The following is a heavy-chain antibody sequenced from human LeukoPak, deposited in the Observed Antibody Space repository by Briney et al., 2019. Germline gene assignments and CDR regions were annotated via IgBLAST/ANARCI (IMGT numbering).Heavy chain of an antibody. D-gene: IGHD5-24*01. Sequence: GASVKVSCKASGYTFTSYDINWVRQATGQGLGWMGWMNPNSGDTGYAQKFQGRVTMTRNTSISTAYMELSSLTSDDTAVYYCARGRHDYNDQYYFDYWGQGTQVTVSS. CDR3: ARGRHDYNDQYYFDY. CDR2: MNPNSGDT. CDR1: GYTFTSYD. V-gene: IGHV1-8*01. J-gene: IGHJ4*02.